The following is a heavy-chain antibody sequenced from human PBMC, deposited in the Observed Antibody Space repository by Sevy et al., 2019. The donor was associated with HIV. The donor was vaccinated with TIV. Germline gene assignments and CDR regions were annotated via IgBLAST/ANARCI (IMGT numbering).Heavy chain of an antibody. CDR2: TYYRSKWLS. CDR1: GDSVNSAA. V-gene: IGHV6-1*01. Sequence: SQTLSLTCVISGDSVNSAAWNWIRQSPSRGLEWLGRTYYRSKWLSDYALSVKSRISISPDTSKNQFSLQLNSVTPEETAVYYCARDLGYCSGGTCRSAGFDYWGHGTLVTVSS. J-gene: IGHJ4*01. CDR3: ARDLGYCSGGTCRSAGFDY. D-gene: IGHD2-15*01.